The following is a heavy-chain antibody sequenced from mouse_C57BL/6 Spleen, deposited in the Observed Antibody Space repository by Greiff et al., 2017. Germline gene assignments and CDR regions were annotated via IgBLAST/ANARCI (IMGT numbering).Heavy chain of an antibody. CDR1: GYSITSGYD. J-gene: IGHJ4*01. CDR3: ARGGSSYAFYAMDY. D-gene: IGHD1-1*01. Sequence: EVKLVESGPGMVKPSQSLSLTCTVTGYSITSGYDWHWIRHFPGNKLEWMGYISYSGSTNYNPSLKSRISITHDTSKNHFFLKLNSVTTEDTATYYCARGGSSYAFYAMDYWGQGTSVTVSS. CDR2: ISYSGST. V-gene: IGHV3-1*01.